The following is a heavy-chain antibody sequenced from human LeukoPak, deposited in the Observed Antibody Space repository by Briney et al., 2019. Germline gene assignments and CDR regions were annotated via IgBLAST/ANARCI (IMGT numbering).Heavy chain of an antibody. V-gene: IGHV4-39*07. CDR3: ARGPSVSGYSYGFDY. CDR2: INHSGST. Sequence: SETLSLTCTVSGGSISSSSYYWSWIRQPPGKGLEWIGEINHSGSTNYNPSLKSRVTISVDTSKNQFSLKLSSVTAADTAVYYCARGPSVSGYSYGFDYWGQGTLVTVSS. J-gene: IGHJ4*02. D-gene: IGHD5-18*01. CDR1: GGSISSSSYY.